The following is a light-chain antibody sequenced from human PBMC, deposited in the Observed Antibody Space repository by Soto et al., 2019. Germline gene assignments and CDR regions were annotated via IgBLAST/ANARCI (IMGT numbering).Light chain of an antibody. CDR2: EVS. CDR3: RLYTSSSPWV. J-gene: IGLJ3*02. Sequence: QSALTQPPSVSGSPGQSVTISCTGTSSDVGSYNRVSWYQQPPGTAPKLMIYEVSNRPSGVPDRFSGSKSGNTASLTISGLQAEDEDDDYCRLYTSSSPWVFGVGTTLTVL. CDR1: SSDVGSYNR. V-gene: IGLV2-18*01.